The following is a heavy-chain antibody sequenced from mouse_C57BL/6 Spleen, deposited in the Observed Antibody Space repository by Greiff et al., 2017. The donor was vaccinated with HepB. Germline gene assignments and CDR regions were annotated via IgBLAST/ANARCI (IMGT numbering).Heavy chain of an antibody. J-gene: IGHJ4*01. CDR1: GFTFSSYA. CDR2: ISSGGDYI. Sequence: EVKLVESGEGLVKPGGSLKLSCAASGFTFSSYAMSWVRQTPEKRLEWVAYISSGGDYIYYADTVKGRFTISRDNARNTLYLQMSSLKSEDTAMYYCTRDDRGYYAMDYWGQGTSVTVSS. V-gene: IGHV5-9-1*02. CDR3: TRDDRGYYAMDY.